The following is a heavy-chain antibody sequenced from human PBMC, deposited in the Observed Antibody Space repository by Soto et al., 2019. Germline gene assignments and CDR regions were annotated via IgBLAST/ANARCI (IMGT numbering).Heavy chain of an antibody. V-gene: IGHV4-59*08. D-gene: IGHD6-19*01. CDR2: IYYSGGT. CDR1: GGSISSYY. J-gene: IGHJ3*02. Sequence: PSATLSLTCTVSGGSISSYYWSWIRQPPGKGLEWIGYIYYSGGTNYNPSLKSRVTISVDTSKNQFSLKLSSVTAADTAVYYCARQYSSGFFAFDIWGQGTMVTVSS. CDR3: ARQYSSGFFAFDI.